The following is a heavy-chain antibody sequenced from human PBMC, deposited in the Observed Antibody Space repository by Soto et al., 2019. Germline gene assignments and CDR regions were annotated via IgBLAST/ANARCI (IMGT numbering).Heavy chain of an antibody. CDR3: ARAYCGGDCYVDALDI. J-gene: IGHJ3*02. V-gene: IGHV1-3*01. Sequence: QVQLVQSGAEVKKPGASVKVSCKASGYTFTSYAMHWVRQAPGQRLEWMGWINAGNGNTKYSQKFQGRVTITRDTSASTAHMELSSLRSEDTAVYYCARAYCGGDCYVDALDIWGQGTMVTVSS. D-gene: IGHD2-21*02. CDR2: INAGNGNT. CDR1: GYTFTSYA.